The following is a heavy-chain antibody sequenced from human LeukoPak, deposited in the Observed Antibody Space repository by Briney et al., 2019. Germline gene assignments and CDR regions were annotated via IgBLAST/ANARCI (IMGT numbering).Heavy chain of an antibody. D-gene: IGHD2-21*02. Sequence: SVKVSCKASGGTFSSYAISWVRQAPGQGLEWMGRIIPIFGTANYAQKFQGRVTITTDESTSTAYMELSSLRSEDTAVYYCARYCGGDCHFDYWGQGTLVTVSS. CDR1: GGTFSSYA. V-gene: IGHV1-69*05. J-gene: IGHJ4*02. CDR2: IIPIFGTA. CDR3: ARYCGGDCHFDY.